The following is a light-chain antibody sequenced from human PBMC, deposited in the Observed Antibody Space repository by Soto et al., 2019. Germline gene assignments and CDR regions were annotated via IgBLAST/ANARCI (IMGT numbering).Light chain of an antibody. CDR1: SSDIGDYNF. CDR2: EVS. Sequence: QSALTQPASVSGSPGQSISISCTGTSSDIGDYNFVSWYQHHPGKAPKVIIYEVSNRPSGVSHRFAGSKSGNTASLTISGLQTEDAADYYCSSYKYDTVIPFVFGSGTKLTVL. CDR3: SSYKYDTVIPFV. J-gene: IGLJ1*01. V-gene: IGLV2-14*01.